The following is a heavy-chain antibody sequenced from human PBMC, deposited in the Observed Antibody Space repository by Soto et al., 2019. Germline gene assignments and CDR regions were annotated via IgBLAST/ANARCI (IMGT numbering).Heavy chain of an antibody. J-gene: IGHJ6*02. Sequence: QLQLQESGSGLVKPSQTLSLTCAVSGGSISSGGYSWSWIRQPPGKGLEWIGYIYHSGSTYYNPSLKSRVTISVARSKNQFSLKLSSVTAADTAVYYCARAFRDYDSSLYYYYGMDVWGQGTTVTVSS. V-gene: IGHV4-30-2*01. CDR1: GGSISSGGYS. CDR3: ARAFRDYDSSLYYYYGMDV. CDR2: IYHSGST. D-gene: IGHD3-3*01.